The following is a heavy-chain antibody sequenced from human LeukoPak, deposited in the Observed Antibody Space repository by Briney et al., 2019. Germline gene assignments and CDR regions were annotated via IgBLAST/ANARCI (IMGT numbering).Heavy chain of an antibody. V-gene: IGHV4-39*07. Sequence: SETLSLTCTVSGTSIKTTTYYWSWIRQPPGKGLEWIGEINHSGSTNYNPSLKSRVTISVDTSKNQFSLKLSSVTAADTAVYYCARRVLRYFDWSLMVWIWFDPWGQGTLVTVSS. CDR1: GTSIKTTTYY. CDR2: INHSGST. D-gene: IGHD3-9*01. J-gene: IGHJ5*02. CDR3: ARRVLRYFDWSLMVWIWFDP.